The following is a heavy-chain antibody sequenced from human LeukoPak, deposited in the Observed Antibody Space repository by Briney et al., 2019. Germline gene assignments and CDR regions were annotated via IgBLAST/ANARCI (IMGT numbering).Heavy chain of an antibody. V-gene: IGHV1-2*02. CDR3: AREGSDSSGYQDS. D-gene: IGHD3-22*01. CDR2: INPNTGGT. J-gene: IGHJ4*02. Sequence: ASVKVSCKASGYTFTGYYMHWVRQAPGQGLEWMGWINPNTGGTNYAQKFQGRVTVTRDTSINTAYMELSRLRSDDTAMYYCAREGSDSSGYQDSWGQGTLVTVSS. CDR1: GYTFTGYY.